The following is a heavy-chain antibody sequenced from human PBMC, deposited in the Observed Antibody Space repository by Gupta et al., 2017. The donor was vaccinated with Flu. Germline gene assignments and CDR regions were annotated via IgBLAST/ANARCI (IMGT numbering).Heavy chain of an antibody. J-gene: IGHJ5*02. CDR3: ARASGSYYSGWFDP. D-gene: IGHD1-26*01. CDR1: GGSISSSSYY. Sequence: QLQLQESGPGLVKPSETLSLTCTVSGGSISSSSYYWGWIRQPPGKGLEWIGSIYYSGSTYYNPSLKSRVTISVDTSKNQFSLKLSSVTAADTAVYYCARASGSYYSGWFDPWGQGTLVTVSS. V-gene: IGHV4-39*01. CDR2: IYYSGST.